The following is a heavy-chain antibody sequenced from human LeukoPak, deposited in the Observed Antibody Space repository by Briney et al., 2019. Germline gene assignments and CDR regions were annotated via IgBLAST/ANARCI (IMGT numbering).Heavy chain of an antibody. Sequence: SETLSLTCAVYGGSFSGYYWSWIRQPPGMGLEWIGEINHSGSTNYNPSLKSRVTISVDTSKNQFSLKLSSVTAADTAVYYCARGYSSREMATIPYDYWGQGTLVTVSS. CDR2: INHSGST. J-gene: IGHJ4*02. V-gene: IGHV4-34*01. D-gene: IGHD5-24*01. CDR3: ARGYSSREMATIPYDY. CDR1: GGSFSGYY.